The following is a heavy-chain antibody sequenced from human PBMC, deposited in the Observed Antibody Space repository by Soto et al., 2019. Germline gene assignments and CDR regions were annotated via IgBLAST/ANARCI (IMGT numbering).Heavy chain of an antibody. V-gene: IGHV3-33*01. J-gene: IGHJ6*02. CDR3: ARDLAAAPTRQGYYYYGMDV. Sequence: GGSLRLACAASGFTFSSYGMHWVRQAPGKGLEWVAVIWYDGSNKYYADSVKGRFTISRDNSKNTLYLQMNSLRAEDTAVYYCARDLAAAPTRQGYYYYGMDVWGQGTTVTVS. D-gene: IGHD6-13*01. CDR2: IWYDGSNK. CDR1: GFTFSSYG.